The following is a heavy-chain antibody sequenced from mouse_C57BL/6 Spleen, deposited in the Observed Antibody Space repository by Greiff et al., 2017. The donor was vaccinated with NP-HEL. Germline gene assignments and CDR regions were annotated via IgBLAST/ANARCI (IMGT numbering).Heavy chain of an antibody. J-gene: IGHJ3*01. CDR3: ARHDLYYDYAAWFAY. Sequence: DVKLVESGGDLVKPGGSLKLSCAASGFTFSSYGMSWVRQTPDKRLEWVATISSGGSYTYYPDSVKGRFTISRDNAKNTLYLQMSSLKSEDTAMYYCARHDLYYDYAAWFAYWGQGTLVTVSA. V-gene: IGHV5-6*02. CDR1: GFTFSSYG. D-gene: IGHD2-4*01. CDR2: ISSGGSYT.